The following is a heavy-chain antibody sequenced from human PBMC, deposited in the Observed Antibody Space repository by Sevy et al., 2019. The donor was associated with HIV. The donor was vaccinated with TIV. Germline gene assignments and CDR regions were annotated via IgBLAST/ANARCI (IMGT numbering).Heavy chain of an antibody. J-gene: IGHJ6*03. CDR1: GYTFTSYG. Sequence: ASVKVSCKASGYTFTSYGISWVRQAPGQGLEWMGWISAYNGNTNYAQKLQGRVTMTTDTSTSTAYMELRSLRSDDTAVYYCARIGARYDFWSGYYTFDYYYYMDVWGKGTTVTVSS. CDR3: ARIGARYDFWSGYYTFDYYYYMDV. V-gene: IGHV1-18*01. CDR2: ISAYNGNT. D-gene: IGHD3-3*01.